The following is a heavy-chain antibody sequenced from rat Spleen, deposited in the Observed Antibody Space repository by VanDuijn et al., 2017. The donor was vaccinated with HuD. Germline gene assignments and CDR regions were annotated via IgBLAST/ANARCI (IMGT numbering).Heavy chain of an antibody. J-gene: IGHJ4*01. CDR2: ITHNDGNT. V-gene: IGHV5-20*01. CDR3: TRENRVLDV. Sequence: EVQLVESDGGLVQPGRSLKLSCAASGFTFSDYYMAWVRQAPTKGLEWVASITHNDGNTYYPDSVMGRFTISRNNAKSTLYLQMNSLRSEDTATYYCTRENRVLDVWGQGTSVTVSS. CDR1: GFTFSDYY.